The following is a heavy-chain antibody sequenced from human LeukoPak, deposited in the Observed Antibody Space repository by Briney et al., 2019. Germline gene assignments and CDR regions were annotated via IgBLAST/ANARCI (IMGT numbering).Heavy chain of an antibody. V-gene: IGHV1-2*02. CDR3: ARTLYYFDY. CDR2: INPNSGGT. Sequence: ASVKVSCKASGYTFTGYYMHWVRQAPGQGLEWMGWINPNSGGTNYAQKFQGRVTMATHTSTSTAYMELRSLRSDDTAVYYCARTLYYFDYWGQGTLVTVSS. CDR1: GYTFTGYY. J-gene: IGHJ4*02.